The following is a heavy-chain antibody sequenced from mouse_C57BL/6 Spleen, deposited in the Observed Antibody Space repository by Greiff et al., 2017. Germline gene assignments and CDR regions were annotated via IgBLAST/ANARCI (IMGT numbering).Heavy chain of an antibody. J-gene: IGHJ3*01. CDR3: ASGTAQAPFAY. CDR2: IWGVGST. V-gene: IGHV2-6*01. CDR1: GFSLTSYG. Sequence: VKLMESGPGLVAPSQSLSITCTVSGFSLTSYGVDWDRQSPGKGLEWLGVIWGVGSTNYNSALKSRLSISKDNSKSQVFLKMNSLQTDDTAMYYCASGTAQAPFAYWGQGTLVTVSA. D-gene: IGHD3-2*02.